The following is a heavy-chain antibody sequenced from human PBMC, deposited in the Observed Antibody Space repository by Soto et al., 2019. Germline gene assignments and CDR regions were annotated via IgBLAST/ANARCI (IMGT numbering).Heavy chain of an antibody. J-gene: IGHJ4*02. CDR3: AKDRQFRSYYESAGHYND. V-gene: IGHV3-23*01. Sequence: EVQLLESGGGLVQPGGSLRLTCVGSGFTFRNQDMRWVRQAPGKGLEWVSGISGRGGVTYHADSVKGRFTISRDNSKNTLYLQMNNLRANDTAVYYCAKDRQFRSYYESAGHYNDWGQGTLVTVSS. CDR2: ISGRGGVT. CDR1: GFTFRNQD. D-gene: IGHD3-22*01.